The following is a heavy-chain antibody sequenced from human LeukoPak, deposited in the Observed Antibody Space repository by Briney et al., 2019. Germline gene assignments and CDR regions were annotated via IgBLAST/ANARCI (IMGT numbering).Heavy chain of an antibody. CDR2: ISWNSGSI. CDR1: GFTFSSYG. Sequence: GGSLRLSCAASGFTFSSYGMSWVRQAPGKGLEWVSGISWNSGSIGYADSVKGRFTISRDNAKNSLYLQMNSLRAEDMALYYCAKDTGPGYYYDSSGYSQYYFDYWGQGTLVTVSS. V-gene: IGHV3-9*03. D-gene: IGHD3-22*01. J-gene: IGHJ4*02. CDR3: AKDTGPGYYYDSSGYSQYYFDY.